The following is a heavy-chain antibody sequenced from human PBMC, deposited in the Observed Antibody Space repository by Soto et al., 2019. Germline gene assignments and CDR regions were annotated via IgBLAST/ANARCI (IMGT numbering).Heavy chain of an antibody. CDR3: ARDGGVDTAMGLTRGAFDI. CDR2: IYYSGST. D-gene: IGHD5-18*01. CDR1: GGSISSGDYY. J-gene: IGHJ3*02. Sequence: SETLSLTCTVSGGSISSGDYYWSWIRQPPGKGLEWIGYIYYSGSTYYNPSLKSRVTISVDTSKNQFSLKLSSVTAADTAVYYCARDGGVDTAMGLTRGAFDIWGQGTMVTVSS. V-gene: IGHV4-30-4*01.